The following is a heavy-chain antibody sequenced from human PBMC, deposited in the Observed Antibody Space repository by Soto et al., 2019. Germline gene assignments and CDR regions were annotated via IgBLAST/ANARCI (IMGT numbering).Heavy chain of an antibody. CDR1: GYTFTSYG. CDR2: ISGFNDDT. V-gene: IGHV1-18*01. CDR3: ARSGSYYPARNWFGP. Sequence: QAQLVQSGAEMKNPGASVKVSCKASGYTFTSYGISWVRQAPGQGLEWMGWISGFNDDTNHAQKFQGRVTMTKDTSTSTAYRELRSLKFDDTSVYYCARSGSYYPARNWFGPWGQGTLVTVSS. D-gene: IGHD3-10*01. J-gene: IGHJ5*02.